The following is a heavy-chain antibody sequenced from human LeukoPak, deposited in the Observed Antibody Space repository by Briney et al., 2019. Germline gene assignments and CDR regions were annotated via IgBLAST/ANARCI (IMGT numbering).Heavy chain of an antibody. J-gene: IGHJ5*02. CDR2: IWYDGSNK. D-gene: IGHD1-26*01. Sequence: GRSLRLSCAASGFTFSSYGMHWVRQAPGKGLEWVAVIWYDGSNKYYADSVKGRFTISRDNSKNTLYLQMNSLRAEDTAVYYCARGAGARWFDPWGQGTLVTVSS. CDR3: ARGAGARWFDP. CDR1: GFTFSSYG. V-gene: IGHV3-33*01.